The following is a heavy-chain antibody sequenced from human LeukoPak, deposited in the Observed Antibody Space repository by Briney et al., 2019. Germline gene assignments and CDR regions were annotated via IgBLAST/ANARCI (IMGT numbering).Heavy chain of an antibody. CDR1: GFTFSSYS. J-gene: IGHJ4*02. Sequence: GGSLRLSCAASGFTFSSYSMNWVRQAPGKGLEWVSSIISSSSYIYYADSVKGRFTISRDNAKNSLYLQMNSLRAEDTAVYYCARGTGIFTPHDYWGQGTLVTVSS. D-gene: IGHD1-1*01. CDR2: IISSSSYI. V-gene: IGHV3-21*01. CDR3: ARGTGIFTPHDY.